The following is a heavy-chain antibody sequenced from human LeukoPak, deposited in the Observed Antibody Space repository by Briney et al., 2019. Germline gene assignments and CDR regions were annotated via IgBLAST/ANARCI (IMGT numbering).Heavy chain of an antibody. Sequence: GRSLRLSCAASGFTFSIHNMDWVRQAPGKGLEWISYINSGGDAIHYADSVKGRFTISRDDAKNSLYMQMNSLTAEDTAVYYCARGAGRYGDYRDYWGQGTLVTVSS. V-gene: IGHV3-48*04. CDR2: INSGGDAI. D-gene: IGHD4-17*01. J-gene: IGHJ4*02. CDR3: ARGAGRYGDYRDY. CDR1: GFTFSIHN.